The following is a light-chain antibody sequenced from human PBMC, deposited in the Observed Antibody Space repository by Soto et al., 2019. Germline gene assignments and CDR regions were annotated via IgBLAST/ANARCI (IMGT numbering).Light chain of an antibody. CDR1: QSVRSSY. J-gene: IGKJ4*01. V-gene: IGKV3-20*01. Sequence: EIVMTQSPATLSVSPGARAPLSCRASQSVRSSYFAWYQQKPGQAPRLLIFGASTRAPGIPDRFSGSGSGTDFTLTISKLEPEDFALFYCQQYGNSPLTFGGGTKVDIK. CDR2: GAS. CDR3: QQYGNSPLT.